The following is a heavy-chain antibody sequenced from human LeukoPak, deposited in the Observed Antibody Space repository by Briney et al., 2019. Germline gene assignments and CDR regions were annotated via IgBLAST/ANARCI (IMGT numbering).Heavy chain of an antibody. CDR1: GFTFSSYG. CDR2: ISSSSSYI. CDR3: ARVAVSGPTGWFDS. V-gene: IGHV3-21*01. Sequence: GGSLRLSCAASGFTFSSYGMHWVRQAPGKGLEWVSSISSSSSYIYYADSVKGRFTISRDNVDNVVYLQMNSLGAEDTAVYYCARVAVSGPTGWFDSWGQGTLVIVSS. D-gene: IGHD2-8*02. J-gene: IGHJ5*01.